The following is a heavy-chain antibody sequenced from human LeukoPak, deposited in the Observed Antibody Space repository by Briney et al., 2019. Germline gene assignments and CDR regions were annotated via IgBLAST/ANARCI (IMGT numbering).Heavy chain of an antibody. CDR3: ARDSGYDYWGIDY. V-gene: IGHV3-7*01. D-gene: IGHD5-12*01. CDR2: IKQDGSEK. Sequence: GGSLRLSCAASGFTFSSYWMSWVRQAPGKGLEWVANIKQDGSEKTYVDSVKGRFTISRDNAKNSLYLQMNSLRAEDTAVYYCARDSGYDYWGIDYWGQGTLVTVSS. CDR1: GFTFSSYW. J-gene: IGHJ4*02.